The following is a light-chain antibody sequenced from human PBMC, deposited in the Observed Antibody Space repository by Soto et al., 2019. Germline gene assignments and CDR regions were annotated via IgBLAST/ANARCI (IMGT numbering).Light chain of an antibody. Sequence: EVVLTQSPDTLSLSPGERATLSCRASQSVSSSYLAWYRQKPGQAPRLLIYGASSRATGIPDRFIGSGSGTDFTLTISRLEPEDFALYYCQQYGSSPLTFGGGTNVEIK. CDR1: QSVSSSY. J-gene: IGKJ4*01. CDR2: GAS. V-gene: IGKV3-20*01. CDR3: QQYGSSPLT.